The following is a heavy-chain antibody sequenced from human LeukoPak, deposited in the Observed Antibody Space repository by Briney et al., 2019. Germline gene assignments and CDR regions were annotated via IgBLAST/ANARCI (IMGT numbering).Heavy chain of an antibody. J-gene: IGHJ4*02. CDR2: ISYDGSNK. Sequence: PGRSLRLSCAASGFTFSSYGMHWVRQAPGKGLEWVAVISYDGSNKYYADSVKGRFTISRDNSKNTLYLQMNSLRAEDTAAYYCAKDSKTTVTDYWGQGTLVTVSS. CDR1: GFTFSSYG. CDR3: AKDSKTTVTDY. D-gene: IGHD4-17*01. V-gene: IGHV3-30*18.